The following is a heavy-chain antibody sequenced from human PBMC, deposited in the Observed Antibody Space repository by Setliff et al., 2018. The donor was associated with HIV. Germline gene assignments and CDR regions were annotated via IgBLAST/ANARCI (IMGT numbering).Heavy chain of an antibody. CDR3: ARDPASPDYYARFDY. J-gene: IGHJ4*02. V-gene: IGHV3-21*01. Sequence: GGSLRLSCAASGFTFNNFNMNWVRQAPGKGLEWIASISRDSRYIYCTDSVKGRFTISRDNARNSLYLQMNSLRAEDTAVYYCARDPASPDYYARFDYWGQGALVTVSS. CDR1: GFTFNNFN. CDR2: ISRDSRYI. D-gene: IGHD3-9*01.